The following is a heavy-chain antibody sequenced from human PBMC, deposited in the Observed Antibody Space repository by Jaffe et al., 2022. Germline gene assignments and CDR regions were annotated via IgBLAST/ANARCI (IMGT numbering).Heavy chain of an antibody. CDR1: GGTFSSYA. CDR2: IIPIFGTA. V-gene: IGHV1-69*01. Sequence: QVQLVQSGAEVKKPGSSVKVSCKASGGTFSSYAISWVRQAPGQGLEWMGGIIPIFGTANYAQKFQGRVTITADESTSTAYMELSSLRSEDTAVYYCARDPPANLNDYGDQGDYWGQGTLVTVSS. D-gene: IGHD4-17*01. J-gene: IGHJ4*02. CDR3: ARDPPANLNDYGDQGDY.